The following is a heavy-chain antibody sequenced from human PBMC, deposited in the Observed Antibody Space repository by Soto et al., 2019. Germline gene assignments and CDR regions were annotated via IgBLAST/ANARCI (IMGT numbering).Heavy chain of an antibody. Sequence: EVQLLESGGGLVQPGGSLRLSCAASGFTFSSYAMSWVRQAPGKGLEWVSAISGSGGSTYYADSVKGRFTISRDNSKNTLYLQMNSLRAEDTAVYYCAKELRPEGYCSSTSCHAGIDYLGHGTLVTVSS. CDR2: ISGSGGST. V-gene: IGHV3-23*01. CDR3: AKELRPEGYCSSTSCHAGIDY. J-gene: IGHJ4*01. D-gene: IGHD2-2*01. CDR1: GFTFSSYA.